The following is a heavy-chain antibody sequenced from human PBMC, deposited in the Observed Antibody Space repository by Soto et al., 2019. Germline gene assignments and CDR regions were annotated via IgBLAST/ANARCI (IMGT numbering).Heavy chain of an antibody. J-gene: IGHJ4*02. CDR1: GYSFTSYW. V-gene: IGHV5-51*01. CDR3: ATGGTYYYDSSGYYFDY. Sequence: GESLKISCKGSGYSFTSYWIGWVRQMPGKGLEWMGIIYPGDSDTRYSPSSQGQVTISADKSISTAYLQWSSLKASDTAMYYCATGGTYYYDSSGYYFDYWGQGTLVTVSS. CDR2: IYPGDSDT. D-gene: IGHD3-22*01.